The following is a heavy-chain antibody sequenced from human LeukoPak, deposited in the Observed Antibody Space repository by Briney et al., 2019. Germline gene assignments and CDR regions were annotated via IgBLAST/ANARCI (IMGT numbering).Heavy chain of an antibody. J-gene: IGHJ4*02. Sequence: PSETLSLTCTVSGGSISSGGYYWRWIRQPPGKGLEWIGYIYHSGSTYYNPSLKSRVTISVDRSKNQFSLKLSSVTAADTAVYYCASGTTVTNFAYWGQGTLVTVSS. V-gene: IGHV4-30-2*01. CDR2: IYHSGST. CDR1: GGSISSGGYY. D-gene: IGHD4-17*01. CDR3: ASGTTVTNFAY.